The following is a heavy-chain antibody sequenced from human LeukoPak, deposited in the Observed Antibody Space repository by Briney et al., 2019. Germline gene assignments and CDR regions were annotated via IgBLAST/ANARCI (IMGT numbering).Heavy chain of an antibody. CDR1: RCTFSSYE. CDR3: ARAGSGVDFDI. Sequence: GRSLRLSCAASRCTFSSYEMNWVRQAPGKGLEWVSYISGSGIKHYADSVKGRFTISRDNAKNSWYLQMSCVRAEDTAVSYCARAGSGVDFDIWGQGTTVTV. V-gene: IGHV3-48*03. D-gene: IGHD2-8*01. J-gene: IGHJ3*02. CDR2: ISGSGIK.